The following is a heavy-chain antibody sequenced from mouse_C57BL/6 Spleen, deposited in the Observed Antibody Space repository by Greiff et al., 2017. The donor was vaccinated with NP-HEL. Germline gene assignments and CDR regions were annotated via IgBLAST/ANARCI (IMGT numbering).Heavy chain of an antibody. D-gene: IGHD2-5*01. Sequence: VQLQQSGAELVKPGASVKISCKASGYAFSSYWMNWVKQRPGKGLEWIGQIYPGDGDTNNNGKFKGKATLTADKSSSTAYMQLSSLTSEDSAVYFCARRDYYSNWDMDYWGQGTSVTVSS. CDR1: GYAFSSYW. J-gene: IGHJ4*01. V-gene: IGHV1-80*01. CDR3: ARRDYYSNWDMDY. CDR2: IYPGDGDT.